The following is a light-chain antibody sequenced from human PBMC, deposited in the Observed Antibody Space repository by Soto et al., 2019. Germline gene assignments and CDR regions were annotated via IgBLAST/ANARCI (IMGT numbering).Light chain of an antibody. CDR2: ENN. CDR1: SSNIGKND. J-gene: IGLJ3*02. V-gene: IGLV1-51*02. Sequence: QAVLTQPPSVSAASGQQVTSSCSGSSSNIGKNDVSWYQQLTGTAPKLLIYENNKQTSGIPDRFSGSKSGTSATLRITGLQPGDKADYYCGTGDSSQSDGVFGGGTKVTVL. CDR3: GTGDSSQSDGV.